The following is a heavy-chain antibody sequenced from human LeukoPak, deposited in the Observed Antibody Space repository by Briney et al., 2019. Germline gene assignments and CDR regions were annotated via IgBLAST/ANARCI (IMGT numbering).Heavy chain of an antibody. Sequence: PGGSLRLSCAASGFTFSNNAMSWVRQAPGKGLEWVSSISSSSSYIYYADSVKGRFTISRDNAKNSLYLQMNSLRAEDTAVYYCARVQSDGSGSYPDAFDIWGQGTMVTVSS. CDR2: ISSSSSYI. CDR1: GFTFSNNA. J-gene: IGHJ3*02. D-gene: IGHD3-10*01. V-gene: IGHV3-21*01. CDR3: ARVQSDGSGSYPDAFDI.